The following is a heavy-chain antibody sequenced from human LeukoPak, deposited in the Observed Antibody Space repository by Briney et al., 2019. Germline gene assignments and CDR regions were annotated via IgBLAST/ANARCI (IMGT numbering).Heavy chain of an antibody. CDR1: GYTFTGYY. J-gene: IGHJ6*02. CDR2: INPNSGGT. D-gene: IGHD2-21*02. Sequence: ASVKVSCKASGYTFTGYYMHWVRQAPGQGLEWMGWINPNSGGTNYAQKFQGRVTMTRDTSISTAYMELSRLRSEDTAVYYCARDVVVTAGGMDVWGQGTTVTVSS. CDR3: ARDVVVTAGGMDV. V-gene: IGHV1-2*02.